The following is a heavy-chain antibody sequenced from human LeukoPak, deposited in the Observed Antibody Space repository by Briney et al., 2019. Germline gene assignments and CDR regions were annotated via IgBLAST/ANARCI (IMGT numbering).Heavy chain of an antibody. Sequence: GESLKISCKGSGYSFTDYWIAWLRQMPGKGLEWMGIIYPGDSDTRYCPSFQGQVTISADKSISTTYLQWSNLKASDTAMYYCARPGLSSGWYYFDSWGQGTLVTVSS. V-gene: IGHV5-51*01. CDR2: IYPGDSDT. CDR1: GYSFTDYW. D-gene: IGHD6-19*01. CDR3: ARPGLSSGWYYFDS. J-gene: IGHJ4*02.